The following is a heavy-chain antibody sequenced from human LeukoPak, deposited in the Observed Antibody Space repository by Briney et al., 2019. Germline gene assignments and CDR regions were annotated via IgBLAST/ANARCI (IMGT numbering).Heavy chain of an antibody. CDR1: GFTFSSYS. CDR2: ISSSSSYI. D-gene: IGHD6-13*01. Sequence: GGSLRLSCAASGFTFSSYSMNWVRQAPGKGLEWVSSISSSSSYIYYADSVKGRFTSSRDNAKNSLYLQMNSLRAEDTAVYYCASGSSSWAYYFDYWGQGTLVTVSS. V-gene: IGHV3-21*01. J-gene: IGHJ4*02. CDR3: ASGSSSWAYYFDY.